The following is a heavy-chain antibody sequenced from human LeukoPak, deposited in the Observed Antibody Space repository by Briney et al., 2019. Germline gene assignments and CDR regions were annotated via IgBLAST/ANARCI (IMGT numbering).Heavy chain of an antibody. V-gene: IGHV4-61*01. CDR1: GGSVSSGSYY. CDR2: IYYSGST. Sequence: SETLSLTCTVSGGSVSSGSYYWSWIRQPPGKGLEWIGYIYYSGSTNYNPSLKSRVTISVDTSKNQFSLKLSSVTAADTAVYYCARGYGSGSYNWFDPWGQGTLVTVSS. CDR3: ARGYGSGSYNWFDP. J-gene: IGHJ5*02. D-gene: IGHD3-10*01.